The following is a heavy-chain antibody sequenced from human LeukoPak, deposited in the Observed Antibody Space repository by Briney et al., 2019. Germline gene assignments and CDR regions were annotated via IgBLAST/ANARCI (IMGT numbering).Heavy chain of an antibody. CDR3: ASHLGSSGVVAFDI. J-gene: IGHJ3*02. D-gene: IGHD2-15*01. V-gene: IGHV1-69*13. CDR1: GGTFSSYA. Sequence: ASVTVSFTASGGTFSSYAISWVRQAPGQGLEWMGGIIPIFGTASYAQKFQGRVTITADESTSTAYMELSSLRSEDTAVYYCASHLGSSGVVAFDIWGQGTMVTVSS. CDR2: IIPIFGTA.